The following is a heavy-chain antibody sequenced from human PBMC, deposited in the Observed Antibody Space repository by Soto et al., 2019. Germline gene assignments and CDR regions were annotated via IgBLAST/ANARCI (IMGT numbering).Heavy chain of an antibody. Sequence: QITLKESGPTLVKPTQTLTLTCTFSGFSLSTSGVGVGWIRQPPGKALEWLALIYWDDDKRYSPSLKSRLTITKDPSKNQVVLKMTNLDPVDTATYYCAHRGYYFDSSGHLGWFDPWGQGTLVTVSS. J-gene: IGHJ5*02. CDR2: IYWDDDK. CDR1: GFSLSTSGVG. V-gene: IGHV2-5*02. D-gene: IGHD3-22*01. CDR3: AHRGYYFDSSGHLGWFDP.